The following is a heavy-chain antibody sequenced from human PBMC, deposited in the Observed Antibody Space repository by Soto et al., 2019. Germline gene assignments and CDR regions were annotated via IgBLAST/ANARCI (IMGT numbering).Heavy chain of an antibody. V-gene: IGHV5-51*01. J-gene: IGHJ4*02. D-gene: IGHD2-2*02. CDR1: GYSFTTYW. CDR3: ATGGYCSSTSCYNFFDY. CDR2: IYPGDSDT. Sequence: GESLKISCKGSGYSFTTYWIGWVRQMPGKVLEWMGIIYPGDSDTRYSPSFQGQVTISADKSISTAYLQWSSLKASDTAMYYCATGGYCSSTSCYNFFDYWGQGTLVTVSS.